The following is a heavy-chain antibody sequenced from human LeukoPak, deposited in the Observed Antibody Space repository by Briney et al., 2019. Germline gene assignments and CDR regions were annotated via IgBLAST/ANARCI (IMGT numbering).Heavy chain of an antibody. V-gene: IGHV3-74*01. D-gene: IGHD5-12*01. CDR3: AGGYSGYNNWLGP. J-gene: IGHJ5*02. CDR1: GFTFSSYW. Sequence: GGSLRLSCAASGFTFSSYWMHWVRHAPGKGLVWVTRMNTDGSSTSYADSVKGRFTISRDNAKNMLYLQMNSLRAEDTAVYYCAGGYSGYNNWLGPWGQGTLVTVSS. CDR2: MNTDGSST.